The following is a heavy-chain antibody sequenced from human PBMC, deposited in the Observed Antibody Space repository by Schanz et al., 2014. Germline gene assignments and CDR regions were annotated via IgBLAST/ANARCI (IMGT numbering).Heavy chain of an antibody. CDR1: GYTFTAYY. Sequence: QVQLVQSGAEVKKPGASVKVSCRASGYTFTAYYMHWVRQAPGQGLEWMGRINPNSGGTDYAQKFQGRVTMTRDTSIRTAYMELRRLRSDDTAVYYCAKSLSLTYESRAYHRPPESFDIWGQGTMVTVSS. CDR3: AKSLSLTYESRAYHRPPESFDI. V-gene: IGHV1-2*06. CDR2: INPNSGGT. J-gene: IGHJ3*02. D-gene: IGHD3-22*01.